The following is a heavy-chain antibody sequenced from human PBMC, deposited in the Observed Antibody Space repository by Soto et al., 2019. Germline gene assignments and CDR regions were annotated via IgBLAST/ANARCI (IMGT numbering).Heavy chain of an antibody. CDR3: ARVGLYCSGGSCYSFDC. CDR2: IIPIFGTA. V-gene: IGHV1-69*01. J-gene: IGHJ4*02. CDR1: GGTFSSYA. Sequence: QVQLVQSGAEVKKPGSSVKVSCKASGGTFSSYAISWVQQAPGQGLEWMGGIIPIFGTANYARKFQGRVTINADESPSTAYMDLSSLGSEDTAVYYCARVGLYCSGGSCYSFDCSGQGTLVSVSS. D-gene: IGHD2-15*01.